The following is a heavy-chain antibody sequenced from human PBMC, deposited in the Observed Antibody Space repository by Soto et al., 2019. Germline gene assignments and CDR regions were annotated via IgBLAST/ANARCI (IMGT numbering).Heavy chain of an antibody. V-gene: IGHV3-30*04. J-gene: IGHJ4*02. CDR3: ARSRSGAVADSFDF. Sequence: GGSLRLSCAASGFSFSRYAIHWARQAPGKGLEWVAVISKDGSHKYYLESVKGRFTISRDNSKNILSLQMNSLRDEDTAVYYCARSRSGAVADSFDFWGQGTLVTVSS. CDR2: ISKDGSHK. CDR1: GFSFSRYA. D-gene: IGHD3-10*01.